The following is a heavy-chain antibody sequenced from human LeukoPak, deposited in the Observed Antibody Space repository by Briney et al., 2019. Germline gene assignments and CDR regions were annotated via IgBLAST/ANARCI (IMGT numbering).Heavy chain of an antibody. D-gene: IGHD3-10*01. V-gene: IGHV3-66*04. CDR2: IYSGGST. Sequence: GGSLRLSCAASGFTFSSYAMSWVRQAPGKGLEWVSVIYSGGSTYYADSVKGRFTISRDNSKNTLYLQMNSLRAEDTAVYYCAGLKTYYYGSGSYYNWNWGQGTLVTVSS. CDR3: AGLKTYYYGSGSYYNWN. J-gene: IGHJ4*02. CDR1: GFTFSSYA.